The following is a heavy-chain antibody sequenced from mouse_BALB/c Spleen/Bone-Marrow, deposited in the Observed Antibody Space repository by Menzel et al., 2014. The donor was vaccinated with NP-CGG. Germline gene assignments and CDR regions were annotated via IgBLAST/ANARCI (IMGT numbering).Heavy chain of an antibody. CDR2: ISNGGGST. CDR3: ARPTIYYDYDGYAMDY. Sequence: EVQRVESGGGLVQPGGSLKLSCATSGFTFSDYYMYWVRQTPEKRLEWVAYISNGGGSTYYPDTVKGRFTISRDNAKNTLYLQMGRLKSEDTAMYYCARPTIYYDYDGYAMDYWGQGTSVTVSS. V-gene: IGHV5-12*02. D-gene: IGHD2-4*01. CDR1: GFTFSDYY. J-gene: IGHJ4*01.